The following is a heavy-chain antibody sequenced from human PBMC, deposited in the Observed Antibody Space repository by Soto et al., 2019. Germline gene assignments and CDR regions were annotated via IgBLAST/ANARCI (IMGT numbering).Heavy chain of an antibody. CDR3: VRDGGGGLSDY. CDR2: ISGYNGNT. Sequence: QVQLVQSGAEVKKPGASVKVSCKASGYTFNNYAISWVRQAPGQGLEWMGWISGYNGNTNYAEDLQGRVTMTTDTSTSKAYMELRSLRSDDTAVYYCVRDGGGGLSDYWGQGTLVTVSP. J-gene: IGHJ4*02. D-gene: IGHD3-16*01. CDR1: GYTFNNYA. V-gene: IGHV1-18*01.